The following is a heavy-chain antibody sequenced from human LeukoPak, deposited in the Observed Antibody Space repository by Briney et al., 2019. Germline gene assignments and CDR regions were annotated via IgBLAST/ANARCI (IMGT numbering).Heavy chain of an antibody. D-gene: IGHD5-18*01. Sequence: SETLSLTCTVSGDSISSHYWSWFRQPPGKGLEGLGYISYSGWTNYSPSLMSRLIILVDTSKNQFSLKLSSVTAADTAVYYCARGGVYNHGPIDYWGQGTLVTVSS. J-gene: IGHJ4*02. CDR1: GDSISSHY. CDR2: ISYSGWT. V-gene: IGHV4-59*11. CDR3: ARGGVYNHGPIDY.